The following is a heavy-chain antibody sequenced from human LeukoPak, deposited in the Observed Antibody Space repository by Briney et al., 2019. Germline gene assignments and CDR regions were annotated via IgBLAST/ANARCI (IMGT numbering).Heavy chain of an antibody. J-gene: IGHJ1*01. Sequence: PGGSLRLSCAASGFTFSGYAMSWVRQAPGKGLEWVSAISGSGGSTYYADSVKGRFTISRDNSKNTLYLQMNSLRAEDTAVYYCAKDSPQLERSAEYFQHWGQGTLVTVSS. CDR3: AKDSPQLERSAEYFQH. CDR1: GFTFSGYA. D-gene: IGHD5-24*01. CDR2: ISGSGGST. V-gene: IGHV3-23*01.